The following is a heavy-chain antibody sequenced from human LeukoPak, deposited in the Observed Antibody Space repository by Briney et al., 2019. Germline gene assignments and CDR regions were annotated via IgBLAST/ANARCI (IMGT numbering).Heavy chain of an antibody. Sequence: PGGSLRLSCAASGLTSSSHAMSWVRQAPGKGLEWVSTNSASGGNAYYADSVKGRFTISRDNSKNMVYLQMDSLRAEDTAVYYCALSGYGDRDHWGQGTLVTVSS. J-gene: IGHJ4*02. D-gene: IGHD3-22*01. CDR2: NSASGGNA. CDR1: GLTSSSHA. CDR3: ALSGYGDRDH. V-gene: IGHV3-23*01.